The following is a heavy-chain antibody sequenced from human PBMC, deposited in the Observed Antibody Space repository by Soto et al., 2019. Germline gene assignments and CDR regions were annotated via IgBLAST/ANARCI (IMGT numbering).Heavy chain of an antibody. CDR2: IWYDGSNK. CDR3: ARDHELLWFGESLATSNYYYGMDV. CDR1: GFTFSSYG. D-gene: IGHD3-10*01. J-gene: IGHJ6*02. V-gene: IGHV3-33*01. Sequence: QVQLVESGGGVVQPGRSLRLSCAASGFTFSSYGMHWVRQAPGKGLEWVAVIWYDGSNKYYADSVKGRFTISRDNSKNTLXXQXNXLRAEDTAVYYCARDHELLWFGESLATSNYYYGMDVWGQGTTVTVSS.